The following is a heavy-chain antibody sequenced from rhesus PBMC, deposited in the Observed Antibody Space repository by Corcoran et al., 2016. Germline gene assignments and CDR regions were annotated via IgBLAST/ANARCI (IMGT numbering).Heavy chain of an antibody. D-gene: IGHD1-38*01. V-gene: IGHV4-147*01. CDR1: GGSFSSNY. Sequence: QVQLQESGPGLVTPSETLSLTCAVSGGSFSSNYWSWIRQSPGKGLGWFGYTYGGSESTSSNPSLKSRVTISTDTSKNQFSLKLSSVTAADTAVYYCASPGGSLDVWGRGVLVTVSS. CDR2: TYGGSEST. CDR3: ASPGGSLDV. J-gene: IGHJ5-2*02.